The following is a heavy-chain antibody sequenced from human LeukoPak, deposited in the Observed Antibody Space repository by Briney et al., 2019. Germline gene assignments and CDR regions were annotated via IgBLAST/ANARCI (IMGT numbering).Heavy chain of an antibody. Sequence: EPSETLSLTCTVSGGSISSYSWSWIRQPPGKGLEWIGYIYYSGSTNYNPSLKSRVTISVDTSKNQFSLKLSSVTAADTAVYYCAREPRVAGDGAQSGTTVTYADDAFDIWGQGTMVTVSS. CDR1: GGSISSYS. J-gene: IGHJ3*02. CDR3: AREPRVAGDGAQSGTTVTYADDAFDI. V-gene: IGHV4-59*12. CDR2: IYYSGST. D-gene: IGHD4-17*01.